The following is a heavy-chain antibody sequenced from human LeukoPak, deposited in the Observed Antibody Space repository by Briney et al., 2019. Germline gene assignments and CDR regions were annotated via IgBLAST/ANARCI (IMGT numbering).Heavy chain of an antibody. Sequence: GGSLRLSCAASGLTFSSYWMHWVRQAPGKGLVWVSRINSDGSSTSYADSVKGRFTISRDNAKNTLYLQMNSLRAEDTAVYYCARYYSSRSNYFDYWGQGTLVTVSS. CDR1: GLTFSSYW. CDR3: ARYYSSRSNYFDY. CDR2: INSDGSST. D-gene: IGHD6-13*01. J-gene: IGHJ4*02. V-gene: IGHV3-74*01.